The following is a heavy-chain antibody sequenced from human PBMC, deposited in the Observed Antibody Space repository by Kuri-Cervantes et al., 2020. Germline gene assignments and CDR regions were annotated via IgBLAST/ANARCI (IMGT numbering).Heavy chain of an antibody. J-gene: IGHJ5*02. D-gene: IGHD6-13*01. CDR1: GYTFTSYA. Sequence: ASVKVSCKASGYTFTSYAMHWVRQAPGQRLEWMGWINAGNGNTKYSQKFQGRVTMTRDTSTSTVYMELSSLRSEDTAVYYCARVPGYSSSWYGPWFDPWGQGTLVTVSS. V-gene: IGHV1-3*01. CDR3: ARVPGYSSSWYGPWFDP. CDR2: INAGNGNT.